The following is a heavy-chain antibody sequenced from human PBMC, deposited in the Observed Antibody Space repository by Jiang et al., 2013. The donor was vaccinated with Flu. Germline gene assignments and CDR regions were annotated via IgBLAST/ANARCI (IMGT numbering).Heavy chain of an antibody. D-gene: IGHD3-22*01. Sequence: VQLVESGGGLVKPGGSLRLSCAASGFAFNTYSMNWVRQAPGKGLEWVSSISTYGNYIYYADSVKGRFTISRDNAKNSLYLQMDSLRAEDTAVYYCARDDHYDSSGYRPDGFDIWGQGTMVTVSS. J-gene: IGHJ3*02. CDR1: GFAFNTYS. CDR3: ARDDHYDSSGYRPDGFDI. CDR2: ISTYGNYI. V-gene: IGHV3-21*01.